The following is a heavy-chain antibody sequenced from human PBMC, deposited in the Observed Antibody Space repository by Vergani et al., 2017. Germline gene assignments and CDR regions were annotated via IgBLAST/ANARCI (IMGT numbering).Heavy chain of an antibody. Sequence: QVQLQESGPGLVKPSQTLSLTCTVSGGSISSYYWSWIRQPPGKGLEWIGEINHSGSTNYNPSLKSRVTISVDTSKNQFSLKLSSVTAADTAVYYCARGRVRGKWGQGTLVTVSS. CDR2: INHSGST. D-gene: IGHD3-10*01. CDR3: ARGRVRGK. CDR1: GGSISSYY. J-gene: IGHJ4*02. V-gene: IGHV4-34*09.